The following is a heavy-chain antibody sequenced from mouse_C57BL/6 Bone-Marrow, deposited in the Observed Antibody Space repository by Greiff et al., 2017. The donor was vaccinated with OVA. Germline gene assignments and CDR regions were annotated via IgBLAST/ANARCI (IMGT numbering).Heavy chain of an antibody. Sequence: QVQLKQSGPGLVAPSQSLSITCTVSGFSLTSYGVHWVRQPPGKGLEWLVVIWSDGSTTYNSALKSRLSISKDNSKSKVFVKMISLQTDDTAMYYCARHRGTTVDWYFDVWGTGTTVTVSS. CDR2: IWSDGST. D-gene: IGHD1-1*01. CDR1: GFSLTSYG. CDR3: ARHRGTTVDWYFDV. J-gene: IGHJ1*03. V-gene: IGHV2-6-1*01.